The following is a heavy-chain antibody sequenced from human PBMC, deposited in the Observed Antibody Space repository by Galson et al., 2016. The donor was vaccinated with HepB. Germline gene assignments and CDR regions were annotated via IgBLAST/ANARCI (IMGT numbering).Heavy chain of an antibody. CDR1: GFTFSSSA. V-gene: IGHV3-23*01. CDR2: TSVRGDSK. D-gene: IGHD3-16*01. J-gene: IGHJ4*02. CDR3: ARRPGLRGGGCFDY. Sequence: SLRLSCAASGFTFSSSALGWVRQAPGKGLEWVSATSVRGDSKFYADPVKGRFTITRDNSTGPVYLQMNSLGAEDTAVYFCARRPGLRGGGCFDYWGLGTPVTVSS.